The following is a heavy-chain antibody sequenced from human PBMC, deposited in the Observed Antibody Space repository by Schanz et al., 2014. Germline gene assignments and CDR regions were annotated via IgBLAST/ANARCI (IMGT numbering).Heavy chain of an antibody. J-gene: IGHJ3*01. CDR1: LFTFINYF. CDR2: IYINIVST. Sequence: EVQLVESGGGLVQPGGSLILSFSSSLFTFINYFIIFFLPSPLPFLSFFSSIYINIVSTNYADSVKGRFIISRDSSKNTLFLQMNSLRAEDTAVYFCARDEGRDGYNLAFDVWGQGTLVTVSS. CDR3: ARDEGRDGYNLAFDV. V-gene: IGHV3-23*04. D-gene: IGHD5-12*01.